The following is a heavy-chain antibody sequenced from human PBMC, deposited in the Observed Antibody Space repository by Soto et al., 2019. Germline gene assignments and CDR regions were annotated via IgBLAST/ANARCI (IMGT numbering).Heavy chain of an antibody. CDR3: ASDPYSSSRTVHYYGMDV. D-gene: IGHD6-13*01. CDR2: IIPIFGTA. V-gene: IGHV1-69*06. J-gene: IGHJ6*02. Sequence: QVQLVQSGAEVKKPGSSVNVSCKASGGTFSSYAISWVRQAPGQGLEWMGGIIPIFGTANYAQKFQGRVTITADKSTSTAYMELSSLRSEDTAVYYCASDPYSSSRTVHYYGMDVWGQGTTVTVSS. CDR1: GGTFSSYA.